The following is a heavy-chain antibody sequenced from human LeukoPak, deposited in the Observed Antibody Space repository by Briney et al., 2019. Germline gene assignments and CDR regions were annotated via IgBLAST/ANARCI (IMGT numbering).Heavy chain of an antibody. Sequence: PGGSLRLPCAAYGFTFSSWYMYWVRQRPGKGLEWLCRITSDGSTSYYADSVRGRFTISRHNAKNTLYLQMNSLTDEDTAVYYCASPKPDYWGQGTLVTVSS. CDR3: ASPKPDY. V-gene: IGHV3-74*01. J-gene: IGHJ4*02. CDR2: ITSDGSTS. CDR1: GFTFSSWY.